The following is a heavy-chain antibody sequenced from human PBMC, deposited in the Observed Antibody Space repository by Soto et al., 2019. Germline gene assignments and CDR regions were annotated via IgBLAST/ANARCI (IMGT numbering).Heavy chain of an antibody. Sequence: QVHLVGSGGGVVQPGRSLRLSCAASEFSFSSYGMHWVRQTPDKGLEWVAAISSDASEKFYSDSVKGRFTISRDNSKNTLYLQMNSLSDEDTAMYYCATNPERGKWYFDLWGRGTQVTVSS. CDR2: ISSDASEK. D-gene: IGHD1-26*01. V-gene: IGHV3-30*03. J-gene: IGHJ2*01. CDR3: ATNPERGKWYFDL. CDR1: EFSFSSYG.